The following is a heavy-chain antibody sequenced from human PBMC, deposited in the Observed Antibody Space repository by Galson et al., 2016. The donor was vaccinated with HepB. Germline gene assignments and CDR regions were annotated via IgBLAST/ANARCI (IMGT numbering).Heavy chain of an antibody. Sequence: SLRLSCAVSGFRISNNWMTWVRQSPDKGLEWVANIKPEGSEKYYVDSVKGRFTISRDNAKNSLYLQLNSLRAEDPAVNYCSRDGFVASRVFDSWGQGTLVIVSS. CDR1: GFRISNNW. CDR3: SRDGFVASRVFDS. D-gene: IGHD2-15*01. J-gene: IGHJ4*02. V-gene: IGHV3-7*03. CDR2: IKPEGSEK.